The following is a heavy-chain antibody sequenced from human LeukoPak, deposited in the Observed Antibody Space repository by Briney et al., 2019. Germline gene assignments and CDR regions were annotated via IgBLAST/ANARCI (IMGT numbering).Heavy chain of an antibody. CDR3: ARGLRFLVV. CDR1: GGSFSGYY. CDR2: INHSVST. Sequence: PSETLSLTCAVYGGSFSGYYWSWIRQPPGKGLEWIGEINHSVSTNYNPSLKSRVTISVDTSKNQFSLKLSFVTAADTAVYYCARGLRFLVVWGQGTTVTVSS. V-gene: IGHV4-34*01. D-gene: IGHD3-3*01. J-gene: IGHJ6*02.